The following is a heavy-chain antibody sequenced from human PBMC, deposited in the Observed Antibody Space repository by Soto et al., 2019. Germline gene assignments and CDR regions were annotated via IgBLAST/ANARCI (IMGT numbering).Heavy chain of an antibody. V-gene: IGHV4-4*07. J-gene: IGHJ6*02. D-gene: IGHD4-17*01. Sequence: SETLSLTCTVSGGSISSYYWTWIRQPAGKGLEWIGRIYSSGSANYNPSLGSRVTMSIDPSKNQFSLKLTSVAAADTAVYYCARDDYGDYGGDYYYYAMDVWGQGTTVTVSS. CDR1: GGSISSYY. CDR2: IYSSGSA. CDR3: ARDDYGDYGGDYYYYAMDV.